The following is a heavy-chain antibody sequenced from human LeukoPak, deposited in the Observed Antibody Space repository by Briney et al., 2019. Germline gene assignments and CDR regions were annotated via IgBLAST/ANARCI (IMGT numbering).Heavy chain of an antibody. CDR2: IYGADTT. CDR1: GFTFSSYA. V-gene: IGHV3-23*03. CDR3: ASRPTSNKGPLDF. Sequence: GGSLRLSCAASGFTFSSYAMSWVRQAPGKGLEWVSIIYGADTTNYADSVKGRFTISRDNSKNTLYLQMNSLGAEDTALYYCASRPTSNKGPLDFWGQGTLVTVSS. J-gene: IGHJ4*02.